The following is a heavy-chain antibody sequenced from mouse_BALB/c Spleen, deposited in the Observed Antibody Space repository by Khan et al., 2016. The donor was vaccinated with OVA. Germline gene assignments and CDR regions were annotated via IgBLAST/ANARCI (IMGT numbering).Heavy chain of an antibody. CDR1: GFTFSDYY. D-gene: IGHD1-2*01. CDR3: TRGGYGSGFAY. J-gene: IGHJ3*01. CDR2: VSDGGNDT. V-gene: IGHV5-4*02. Sequence: EVELVESGGGLVKPGGSLKLSCAASGFTFSDYYMYWVRQTPEKRLEWVATVSDGGNDTSYPDSVKGRFTISRDNAKNNLYLQMKSRKAEDTARYYCTRGGYGSGFAYWGQGTMVTASA.